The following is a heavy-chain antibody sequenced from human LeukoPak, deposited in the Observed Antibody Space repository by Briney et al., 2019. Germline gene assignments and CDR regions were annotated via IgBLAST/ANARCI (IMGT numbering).Heavy chain of an antibody. V-gene: IGHV3-74*01. Sequence: GGSLRLSCAASGFTFSSYWMHWVRQAPGKGLVWVSRINSDGRSTNYADSVKGRFTISRDNAKYTLYLQMNSLRAEDTAVYYCARDCGYSYGYGGWGQGTLVTVSA. CDR3: ARDCGYSYGYGG. J-gene: IGHJ4*02. D-gene: IGHD5-18*01. CDR2: INSDGRST. CDR1: GFTFSSYW.